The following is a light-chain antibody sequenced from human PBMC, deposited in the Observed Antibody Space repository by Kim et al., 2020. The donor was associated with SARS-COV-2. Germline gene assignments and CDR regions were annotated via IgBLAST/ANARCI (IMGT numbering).Light chain of an antibody. CDR3: SSYAERNNLV. CDR1: SSDVGGQNY. Sequence: GQSVTISCTGTSSDVGGQNYVSWYQHHPGKAPKLLIYEVTLRPPGVPDRFSGSKSGNTATLTVSGLQAEDEGDYYCSSYAERNNLVFGGGTQLTVL. J-gene: IGLJ3*02. CDR2: EVT. V-gene: IGLV2-8*01.